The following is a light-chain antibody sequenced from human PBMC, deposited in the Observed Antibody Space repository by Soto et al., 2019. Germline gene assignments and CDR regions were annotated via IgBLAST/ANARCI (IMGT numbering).Light chain of an antibody. Sequence: DIQMTQSPSTLSASVGDRVTITCRASQSISSWLAWYQQKPGKAPKLLIYRASNLESGVPSRFTGSGSGTEFTLTISSLQPDDFATYSCQKYSSVPVFGPGTKVEIK. CDR2: RAS. V-gene: IGKV1-5*03. CDR1: QSISSW. J-gene: IGKJ3*01. CDR3: QKYSSVPV.